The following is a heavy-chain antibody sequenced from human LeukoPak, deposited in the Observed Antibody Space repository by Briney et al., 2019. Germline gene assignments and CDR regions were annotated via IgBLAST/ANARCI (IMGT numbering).Heavy chain of an antibody. CDR2: IYYSGST. Sequence: SGTLSLTCTVSGGSISSYYWSWIRQPPGKGLEWIGYIYYSGSTNYNPSLKSRVTISVDTSKNQFSLKLSSVTAADTAVYYCARAGLEDAFDVWGQGTMVTVSS. CDR3: ARAGLEDAFDV. CDR1: GGSISSYY. D-gene: IGHD6-19*01. V-gene: IGHV4-59*01. J-gene: IGHJ3*01.